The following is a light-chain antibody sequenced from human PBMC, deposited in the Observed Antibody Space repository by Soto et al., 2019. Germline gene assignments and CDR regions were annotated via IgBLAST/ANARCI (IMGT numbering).Light chain of an antibody. Sequence: IVLTQSPGTLSFSRGERTTLSCRASQSVSSSYLAWYQQDPGQAPRLLIYGASSRATGIPDRFSGSGSGTDFTLTISRLEPADFAVYYCQQYGSSFGQGTQV. J-gene: IGKJ1*01. CDR1: QSVSSSY. CDR3: QQYGSS. CDR2: GAS. V-gene: IGKV3-20*01.